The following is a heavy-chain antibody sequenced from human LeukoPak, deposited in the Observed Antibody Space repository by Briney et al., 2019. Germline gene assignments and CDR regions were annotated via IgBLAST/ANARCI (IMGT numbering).Heavy chain of an antibody. CDR3: ARAGSSWQYYYYYYYMDV. D-gene: IGHD6-13*01. CDR1: GYSISSGYF. J-gene: IGHJ6*03. CDR2: FYHSGIT. Sequence: PSETLSLTCTVSGYSISSGYFWGWIRQPPGKGLEWIGSFYHSGITYYNPSLKSRVTISVDTSKNQFSLKLSSVTAADTAVYYCARAGSSWQYYYYYYYMDVWGKGTTVTVSS. V-gene: IGHV4-38-2*02.